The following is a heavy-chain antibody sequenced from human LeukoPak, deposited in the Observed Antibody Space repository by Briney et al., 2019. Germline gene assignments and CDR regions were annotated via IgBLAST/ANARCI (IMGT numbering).Heavy chain of an antibody. D-gene: IGHD3-10*01. CDR1: GGTFSNYA. CDR2: IIPIFGTA. V-gene: IGHV1-69*13. J-gene: IGHJ6*03. CDR3: ARVSFGPPYYYYMDV. Sequence: SVKVSCKASGGTFSNYAISWVRQAPGQGLEWMGGIIPIFGTANYAQKFQGRVTITADESTSTAYMELSSLRSEDTAVYYCARVSFGPPYYYYMDVWGKGTTVTISS.